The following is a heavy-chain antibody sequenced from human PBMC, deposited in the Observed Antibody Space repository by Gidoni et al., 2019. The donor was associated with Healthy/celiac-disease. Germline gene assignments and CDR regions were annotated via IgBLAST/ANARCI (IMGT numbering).Heavy chain of an antibody. V-gene: IGHV3-21*01. CDR2: ISSSSSYI. CDR3: ARDVVDSRGY. D-gene: IGHD6-13*01. Sequence: EVQLVESGGGLVKPGGSLRLSCAASGFTFSSYSMNWVRQAPGKGLEWVSSISSSSSYIYYADSVKGRFTISRDNAKNSLYLQMNSRRAEDTAVYYCARDVVDSRGYWGQGTLVTVSS. J-gene: IGHJ4*02. CDR1: GFTFSSYS.